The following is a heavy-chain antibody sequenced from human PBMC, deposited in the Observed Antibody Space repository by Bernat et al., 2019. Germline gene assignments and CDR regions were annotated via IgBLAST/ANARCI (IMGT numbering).Heavy chain of an antibody. J-gene: IGHJ4*02. V-gene: IGHV1-58*01. Sequence: QMQLVQCGPEVKKPGTSVKVSCKASGFTFTSSAVQWVRQARGQRLEWIGWIVVGSGNTNYAQKFQERVTITRDMSTSTAYMELSSLRSEDTAVYYCAAANLGGGVYFDYWGQGTLVTVSS. CDR2: IVVGSGNT. CDR1: GFTFTSSA. CDR3: AAANLGGGVYFDY. D-gene: IGHD3-16*01.